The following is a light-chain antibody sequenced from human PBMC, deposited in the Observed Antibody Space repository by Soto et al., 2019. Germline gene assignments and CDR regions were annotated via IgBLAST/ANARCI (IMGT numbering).Light chain of an antibody. CDR3: CARADTSSVL. J-gene: IGLJ2*01. CDR1: SRDVGGYNL. CDR2: EGT. V-gene: IGLV2-23*01. Sequence: QSVLTQPASVSGSPGQSIIISCTGTSRDVGGYNLFSWYQQYPDKAPKLIIYEGTKRPPGVSNRFSGSWSGDTASLTISGLQAEDEADYYCCARADTSSVLFGGGTKVTVL.